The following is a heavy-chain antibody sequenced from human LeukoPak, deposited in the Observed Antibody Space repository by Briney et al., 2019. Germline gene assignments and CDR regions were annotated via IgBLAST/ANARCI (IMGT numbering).Heavy chain of an antibody. J-gene: IGHJ6*03. CDR1: GFTFSKYA. CDR2: SSYDGSIE. Sequence: GGSLRLSCAASGFTFSKYAMHWVRQAPGKGLEWVAVSSYDGSIEYYADSVKGRFTLSRDNSKNILYLQMNSLRAEDTAVYYXXXXXCSNGVGCYYYYMDVWGKGTTVTISS. V-gene: IGHV3-30*04. CDR3: XXXXCSNGVGCYYYYMDV. D-gene: IGHD2-8*01.